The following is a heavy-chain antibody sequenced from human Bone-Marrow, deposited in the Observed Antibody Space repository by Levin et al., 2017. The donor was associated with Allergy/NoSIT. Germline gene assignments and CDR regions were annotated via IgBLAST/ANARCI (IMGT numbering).Heavy chain of an antibody. V-gene: IGHV3-48*01. CDR3: ARGGAIPTILSHY. D-gene: IGHD2/OR15-2a*01. CDR2: ISSGSNTI. J-gene: IGHJ4*02. Sequence: GESLKISCAASGFTFNTYDMNWVRQAPGKGLEWISYISSGSNTIYYADSVKGRFAVSRDNAKNSLYLQMDSLRAEDTAVYYCARGGAIPTILSHYWGQGTLVTVSS. CDR1: GFTFNTYD.